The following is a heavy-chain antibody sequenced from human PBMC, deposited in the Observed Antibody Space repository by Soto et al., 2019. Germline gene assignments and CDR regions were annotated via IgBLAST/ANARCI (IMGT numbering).Heavy chain of an antibody. Sequence: QVQLQQWGAGLLKPSETLSLTCAVYGGSFSGYYWTWIRQPPGTGLEWIGEINHSGSTNYNPSLTSRVTISVDTCKSQFSLKLTSVTAADTAVYYRARDQITGLFDYWGQGTLVTVSS. CDR2: INHSGST. J-gene: IGHJ4*02. CDR3: ARDQITGLFDY. D-gene: IGHD2-8*02. CDR1: GGSFSGYY. V-gene: IGHV4-34*01.